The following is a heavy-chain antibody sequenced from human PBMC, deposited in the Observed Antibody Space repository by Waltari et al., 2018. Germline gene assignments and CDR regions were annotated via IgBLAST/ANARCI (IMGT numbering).Heavy chain of an antibody. Sequence: QVQLQESGPGLVKPSETLSLTCTVSGCSISSYYWSWIRQPAGKGLEWIGRIYTSGSTNYNPSLKSRVTMSVDTSKNQFSLKLSSVTAADTAVYYCAGGGTPRHYYYYYMDVWGKGTTVTISS. CDR3: AGGGTPRHYYYYYMDV. CDR2: IYTSGST. CDR1: GCSISSYY. J-gene: IGHJ6*03. V-gene: IGHV4-4*07. D-gene: IGHD1-1*01.